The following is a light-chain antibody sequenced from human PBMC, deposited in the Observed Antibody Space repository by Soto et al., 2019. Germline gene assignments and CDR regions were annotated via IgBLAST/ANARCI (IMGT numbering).Light chain of an antibody. CDR3: QQYSYTHRT. V-gene: IGKV4-1*01. CDR1: QSVLDSSNNKNY. CDR2: WAS. Sequence: DIVMTQSPDSLAVSLGEKAAIKCKSSQSVLDSSNNKNYLALYQQKPGQPPKLLIYWASTRASGVPDRVSGGGSWTDFTLTISSLQAEDGAVYYCQQYSYTHRTFGKGTKVEVK. J-gene: IGKJ1*01.